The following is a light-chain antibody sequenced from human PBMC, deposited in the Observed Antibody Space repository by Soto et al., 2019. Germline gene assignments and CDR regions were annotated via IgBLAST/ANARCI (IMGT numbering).Light chain of an antibody. Sequence: DIQMTQSPPTLSASVGDRVTITCRASQSISSWLAWYQQKPGRRPRLLIYRASTLASGVPSRFSGSGSGTEFTLTISSLQPDDFAFYYCQQYDSYPWTFGQGSKVDVK. CDR2: RAS. CDR1: QSISSW. J-gene: IGKJ1*01. V-gene: IGKV1-5*03. CDR3: QQYDSYPWT.